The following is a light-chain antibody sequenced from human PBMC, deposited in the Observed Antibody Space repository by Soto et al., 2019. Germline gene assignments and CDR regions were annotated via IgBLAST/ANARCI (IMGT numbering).Light chain of an antibody. CDR2: GAA. CDR1: QRGSSSY. J-gene: IGKJ1*01. CDR3: QHYVSSPGK. Sequence: ENVLTPSPATPSMSPGERATLSCRASQRGSSSYLARYQQKPSQAPKRRISGAASRATGIPDRFSSSGSGTDFTLIISRLEPKDIADDYCQHYVSSPGKFGQGTKVDSK. V-gene: IGKV3-20*01.